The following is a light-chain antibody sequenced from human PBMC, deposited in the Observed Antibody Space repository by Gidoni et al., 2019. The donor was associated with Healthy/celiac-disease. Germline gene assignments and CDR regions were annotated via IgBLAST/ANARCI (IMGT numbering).Light chain of an antibody. CDR1: SPNIGRNT. Sequence: VLTQPPSSSGTPGPRVTISGSGSSPNIGRNTVNWYQHLPGMAPQLLIYSTNQPPPGVPDRFSGSKSGTSASLAISGLQSEDEADYYCAAWDDSLNGWVFGGGTKLTVL. J-gene: IGLJ3*02. CDR2: STN. CDR3: AAWDDSLNGWV. V-gene: IGLV1-44*01.